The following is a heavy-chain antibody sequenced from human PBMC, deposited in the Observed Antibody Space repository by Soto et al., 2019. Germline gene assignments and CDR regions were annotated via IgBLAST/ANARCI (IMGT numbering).Heavy chain of an antibody. D-gene: IGHD6-19*01. Sequence: QVQLVESGGGVVQPGRSLRLSCAASGFTFSRYAMHWVRQAPGKGLEWVAVISYDGSNKYYADSVKGRFTISRDNSKNTLYLQMNSLRAEDNAVYSCERPVGGTGEEDYGGQGVLVTVSS. J-gene: IGHJ4*02. CDR2: ISYDGSNK. CDR3: ERPVGGTGEEDY. V-gene: IGHV3-30-3*01. CDR1: GFTFSRYA.